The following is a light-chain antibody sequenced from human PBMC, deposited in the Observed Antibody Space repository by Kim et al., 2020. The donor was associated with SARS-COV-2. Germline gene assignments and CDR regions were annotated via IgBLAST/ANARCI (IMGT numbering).Light chain of an antibody. Sequence: SYEMTQPPSVSVAPGKTARITCGGNNIGSKSVHWYQQKPGQAPVLVIYYDSDRPSGIPERFSGSNSGNTATLTIRRVEAGDEADYYCQVWDSSSEHPVVF. CDR3: QVWDSSSEHPVV. CDR1: NIGSKS. J-gene: IGLJ2*01. CDR2: YDS. V-gene: IGLV3-21*04.